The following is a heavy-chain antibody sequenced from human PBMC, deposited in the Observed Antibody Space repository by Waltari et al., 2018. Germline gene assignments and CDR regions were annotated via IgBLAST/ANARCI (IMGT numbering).Heavy chain of an antibody. CDR3: ARKAGSGYPYGPFYYDN. D-gene: IGHD5-18*01. V-gene: IGHV3-74*01. CDR1: GFRFGDDW. Sequence: EVHLAESGGGVVQPGGSLRLSCAGSGFRFGDDWMHWVRQAPGKGLEWVSGINVDGGYISYGDSVKGRFTISRDNAKNTVFLQLNSLRAEDTAVYYCARKAGSGYPYGPFYYDNWGQGTLVTVSP. J-gene: IGHJ4*02. CDR2: INVDGGYI.